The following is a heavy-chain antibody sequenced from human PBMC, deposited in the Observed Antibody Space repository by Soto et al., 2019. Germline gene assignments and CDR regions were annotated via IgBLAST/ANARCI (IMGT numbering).Heavy chain of an antibody. CDR2: IYYSGST. CDR3: ARHRRYGDYPYYYYYMDV. Sequence: SETLSLTCTVSGGSISSSTYYWGWIRQPPGKGLEWIGSIYYSGSTYYNPSLKSRVTISVDTSKNQFSLKLSSVTAADTAAYYCARHRRYGDYPYYYYYMDVWGKGTTVTVSS. D-gene: IGHD4-17*01. CDR1: GGSISSSTYY. V-gene: IGHV4-39*01. J-gene: IGHJ6*03.